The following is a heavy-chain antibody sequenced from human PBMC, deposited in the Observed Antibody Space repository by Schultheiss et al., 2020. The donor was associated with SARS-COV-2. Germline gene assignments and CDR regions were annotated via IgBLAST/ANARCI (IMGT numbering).Heavy chain of an antibody. CDR1: GGSFSGYY. CDR3: ARANYFDY. CDR2: VYYSGST. V-gene: IGHV4-59*01. J-gene: IGHJ4*02. Sequence: GSLRLSCAVYGGSFSGYYWSWFRQPPGKGLEWIGSVYYSGSTNYNPSLKSRVTISVDTSKNQFSLRLSSVTAADTAVYYCARANYFDYWGQGTLVTVSS.